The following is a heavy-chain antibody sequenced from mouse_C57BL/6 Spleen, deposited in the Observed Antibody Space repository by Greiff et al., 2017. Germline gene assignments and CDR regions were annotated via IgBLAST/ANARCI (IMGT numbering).Heavy chain of an antibody. J-gene: IGHJ3*01. D-gene: IGHD2-4*01. V-gene: IGHV1-64*01. CDR2: IHPNSGST. CDR3: AREGYYDYAFAY. CDR1: GYTFTSYW. Sequence: QVQLQQPGAELVKPGASVKLSCKASGYTFTSYWMHWVKQRPGQGLEWIGMIHPNSGSTNYNEKFKSKATLTVDKSSSTAYMQLSSLTSEDSAVYYCAREGYYDYAFAYWGQGTLVTVSA.